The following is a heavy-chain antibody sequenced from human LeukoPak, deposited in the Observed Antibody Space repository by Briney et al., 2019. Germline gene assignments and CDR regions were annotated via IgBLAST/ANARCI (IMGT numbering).Heavy chain of an antibody. J-gene: IGHJ4*02. D-gene: IGHD6-13*01. V-gene: IGHV4-59*01. CDR3: ARGTATSPIAANDY. CDR2: IYYTGST. Sequence: SETLSLTCTVSGGSIIGYYWSWIRQPPGKGLEWIGYIYYTGSTNYNPSLKSRVTISIDTSKNQFSLKLSSVTAADTAVYYCARGTATSPIAANDYWGQGTLVTVSS. CDR1: GGSIIGYY.